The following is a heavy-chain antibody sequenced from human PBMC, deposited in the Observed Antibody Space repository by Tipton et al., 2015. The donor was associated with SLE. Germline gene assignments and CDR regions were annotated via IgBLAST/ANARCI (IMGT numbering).Heavy chain of an antibody. CDR1: GFTFSSYW. Sequence: SLRLXCAASGFTFSSYWMHWVRQAPGKGLVWVSRINSDGSSTSYADSVKGRFTISRDNAKNTLYLQMNSLRAEDTAVYYCARDFDYYDSSGYEGYWGQGTLVTVSS. V-gene: IGHV3-74*01. CDR3: ARDFDYYDSSGYEGY. J-gene: IGHJ4*02. D-gene: IGHD3-22*01. CDR2: INSDGSST.